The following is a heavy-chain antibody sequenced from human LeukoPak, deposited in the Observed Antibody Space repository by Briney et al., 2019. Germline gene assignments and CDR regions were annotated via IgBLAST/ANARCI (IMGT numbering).Heavy chain of an antibody. CDR1: GFTFGSYW. CDR3: ARDHQSHFDY. Sequence: GRSLRLSCAASGFTFGSYWMHWVRHAPGKGLVWVSRINRDGSTTAYADSVKGRFTISRDNAKNTLYLQMNSLSAEDTAVYYCARDHQSHFDYWGQGTLVTVSS. J-gene: IGHJ4*02. CDR2: INRDGSTT. V-gene: IGHV3-74*01.